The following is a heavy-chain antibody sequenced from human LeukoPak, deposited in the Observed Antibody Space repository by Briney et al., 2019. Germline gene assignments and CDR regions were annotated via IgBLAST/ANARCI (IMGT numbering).Heavy chain of an antibody. V-gene: IGHV1-69*04. D-gene: IGHD7-27*01. J-gene: IGHJ4*02. CDR3: ARDRELGIKDY. CDR2: IIPILGMP. Sequence: GASVKVSCKASGGTFSHYSISWVRQAPGQGLEWMGRIIPILGMPNYAQKFEGRVTITADKSTSTAYMELSSLRAEDTAVYYCARDRELGIKDYWGQGTLVTVSS. CDR1: GGTFSHYS.